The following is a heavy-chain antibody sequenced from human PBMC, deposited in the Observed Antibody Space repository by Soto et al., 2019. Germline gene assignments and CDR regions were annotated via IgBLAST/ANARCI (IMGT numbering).Heavy chain of an antibody. Sequence: QVQLQESGPGLVKPSGTLSLTCAVSGGSITSNNWWTWVRQPPGKGLEWIGEMFHSGDANYNPSLKGRVTMSIDKSTNHFSPKLNSVTADDTAVYFCAIVIDATLPSGLDVCGQGTTVTVSS. V-gene: IGHV4-4*02. CDR2: MFHSGDA. J-gene: IGHJ6*02. CDR3: AIVIDATLPSGLDV. CDR1: GGSITSNNW. D-gene: IGHD3-9*01.